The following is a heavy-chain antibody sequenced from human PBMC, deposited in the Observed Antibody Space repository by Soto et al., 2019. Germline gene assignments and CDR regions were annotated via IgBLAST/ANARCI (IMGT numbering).Heavy chain of an antibody. D-gene: IGHD3-16*02. J-gene: IGHJ6*02. V-gene: IGHV1-69*11. CDR1: GGTFSSSG. CDR3: ARWPQPRYTADPYAVDV. Sequence: QVHLVQSGTEVKKTGSSVNVSCKASGGTFSSSGFSWVRQAPGQGLEWMGMIVTSLDTTNYAQKFRARVTITADEVTSTAYMELRSLRSENTAVYYCARWPQPRYTADPYAVDVWGQGTRVIVSS. CDR2: IVTSLDTT.